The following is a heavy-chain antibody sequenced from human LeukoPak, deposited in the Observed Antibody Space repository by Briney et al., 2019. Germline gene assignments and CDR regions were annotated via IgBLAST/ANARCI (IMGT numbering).Heavy chain of an antibody. CDR1: GGSVSTYY. D-gene: IGHD5-24*01. V-gene: IGHV4-59*02. Sequence: WETLTLTCTVSGGSVSTYYWNWIRQPPGKGLEWIGYIYYSGSTNYNPSLKSRDTISVDTSKNQFTLKLSSVTAADTAVYYCARIREVEMDTVYFDYWGQGTLVTVSS. CDR2: IYYSGST. J-gene: IGHJ4*02. CDR3: ARIREVEMDTVYFDY.